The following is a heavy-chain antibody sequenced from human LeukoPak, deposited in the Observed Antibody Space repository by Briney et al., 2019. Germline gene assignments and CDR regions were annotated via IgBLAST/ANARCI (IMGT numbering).Heavy chain of an antibody. D-gene: IGHD4-17*01. V-gene: IGHV3-30*02. J-gene: IGHJ4*02. CDR2: IRYDGSNK. Sequence: GGSLRLSCAASGFTFSSYGMHWVRQAPGKGLEWVAFIRYDGSNKYYADSVKGRFTISRDNSKNTLYLQMNSLRAEDTAVYYCANLKFSDDYGDRGGYWGQGTLVTVSS. CDR3: ANLKFSDDYGDRGGY. CDR1: GFTFSSYG.